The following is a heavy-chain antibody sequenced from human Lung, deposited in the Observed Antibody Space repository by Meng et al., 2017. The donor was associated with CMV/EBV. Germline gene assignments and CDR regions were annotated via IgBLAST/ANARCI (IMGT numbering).Heavy chain of an antibody. V-gene: IGHV3-30*04. J-gene: IGHJ6*02. Sequence: GGSLRLSCAASGFTFSSYAMHWVRQAPGKGLEWVSVISYDGSNKYYADSVKGRFTISRDNSKNTLYLQMNSLRAEDTAVYYCARDLVPFGVVIAYGMYVLGQRTTVTVSS. CDR2: ISYDGSNK. CDR1: GFTFSSYA. D-gene: IGHD3-3*01. CDR3: ARDLVPFGVVIAYGMYV.